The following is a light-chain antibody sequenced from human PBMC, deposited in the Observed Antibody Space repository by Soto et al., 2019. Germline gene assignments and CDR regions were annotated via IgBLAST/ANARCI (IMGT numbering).Light chain of an antibody. V-gene: IGLV1-44*01. J-gene: IGLJ3*02. CDR2: NDN. Sequence: QSVLTQPPSASETPGQRVIISCSGGSSNIGSNTVNWYQQVPGTAPKLLIYNDNQRPSGVPDRFSGSKSGTSASLAISGLQSEDEADYSCATWDGSLNGVVFGGGTKLTVL. CDR1: SSNIGSNT. CDR3: ATWDGSLNGVV.